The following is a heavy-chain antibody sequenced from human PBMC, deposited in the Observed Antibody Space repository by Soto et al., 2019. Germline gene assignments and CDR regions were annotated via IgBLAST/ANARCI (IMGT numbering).Heavy chain of an antibody. CDR1: GCTFSSYA. CDR3: ARGLAIGGKLRAFDI. D-gene: IGHD2-21*01. J-gene: IGHJ3*02. V-gene: IGHV1-8*03. CDR2: MIPISGNT. Sequence: GASLKVACNTSGCTFSSYAINCGRQAPGEGLEWMGGMIPISGNTGYAQKFQGRVTITRNTSTSTAYMELSSLRSEDTAVYYCARGLAIGGKLRAFDIWGQGTMVTVSS.